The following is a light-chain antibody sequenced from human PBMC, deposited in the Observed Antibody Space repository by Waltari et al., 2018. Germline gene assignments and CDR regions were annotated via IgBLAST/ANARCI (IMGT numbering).Light chain of an antibody. V-gene: IGKV3-20*01. J-gene: IGKJ2*01. Sequence: EIVLTQSPGTLSLSPGERAPLSCRASQSVTRNFLAWYQQKPGQAPRLLIFAASSRATGIPDRFSGSGSGTDFTLTITRLEPEDFAVYYCQQYGSSPYTFGQGTNLEIK. CDR2: AAS. CDR3: QQYGSSPYT. CDR1: QSVTRNF.